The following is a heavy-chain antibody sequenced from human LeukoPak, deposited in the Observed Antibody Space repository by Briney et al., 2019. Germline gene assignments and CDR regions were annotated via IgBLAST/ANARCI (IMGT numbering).Heavy chain of an antibody. V-gene: IGHV3-53*05. CDR1: GSTVGSGR. CDR2: IYSDDAT. J-gene: IGHJ4*02. CDR3: TKDLRYYYADNHSIMDEHDY. Sequence: GGSLRLSCAASGSTVGSGRRMSWVRQAPGEGLEWISTIYSDDATNYGDSVKGRFTISRDNSKNTLSLQMNSLRVEDTALYYCTKDLRYYYADNHSIMDEHDYWGQGTLVTVSS. D-gene: IGHD4-23*01.